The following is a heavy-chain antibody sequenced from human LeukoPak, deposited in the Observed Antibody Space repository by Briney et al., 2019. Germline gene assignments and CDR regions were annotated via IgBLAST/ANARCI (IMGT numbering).Heavy chain of an antibody. D-gene: IGHD6-13*01. CDR2: IHSDGSTT. J-gene: IGHJ4*02. Sequence: GGSLRLSCAASGFTFSSYWMHWVRQAPGKGLVWVSRIHSDGSTTSYADSVKGQFTISRDNANNTLYLQMNSLRAEATAVYDCARGGSTRAHYWGQGTLVTVSS. CDR1: GFTFSSYW. V-gene: IGHV3-74*01. CDR3: ARGGSTRAHY.